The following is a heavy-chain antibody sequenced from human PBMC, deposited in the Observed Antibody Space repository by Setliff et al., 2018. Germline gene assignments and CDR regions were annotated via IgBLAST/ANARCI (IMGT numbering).Heavy chain of an antibody. CDR2: IYYRGST. V-gene: IGHV4-39*01. CDR1: GDSISTSSYY. Sequence: SEILSLTCSASGDSISTSSYYWGWIRQPPGKGLEWIGSIYYRGSTYHNPSLKSRVTISVDTSKNQFSLKLSSVTAADTAVYYCARGYSGYDYLKPFDYWGQGTLVTVSS. J-gene: IGHJ4*02. CDR3: ARGYSGYDYLKPFDY. D-gene: IGHD5-12*01.